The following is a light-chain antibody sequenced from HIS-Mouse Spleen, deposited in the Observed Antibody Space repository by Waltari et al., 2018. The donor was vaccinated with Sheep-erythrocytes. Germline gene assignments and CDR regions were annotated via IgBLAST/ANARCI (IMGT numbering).Light chain of an antibody. CDR3: QQYNSYPLT. V-gene: IGKV1-5*03. CDR2: KAS. J-gene: IGKJ4*01. CDR1: QSISSW. Sequence: DIQMTQSPSTLSASVGDRVTITCRASQSISSWLAWYQQKPGKAPKLLIYKASSLESGVPSRFSGSVSGTGFTLTISSLQPDDFSTYYCQQYNSYPLTFGGGTKVEIK.